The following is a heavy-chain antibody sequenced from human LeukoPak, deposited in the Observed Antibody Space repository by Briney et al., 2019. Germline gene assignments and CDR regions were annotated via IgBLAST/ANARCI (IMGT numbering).Heavy chain of an antibody. J-gene: IGHJ6*03. Sequence: GGSLGLSCAASGFTVSSNYMSWVRQAPGKGLEWVSLIYSGGSTYYADSVKGRFTISRDNSKNTLYLQMNSLRAEDTAVYYCARDRSYPAEVSYMDVWGKGTTVTISS. CDR2: IYSGGST. V-gene: IGHV3-53*01. CDR1: GFTVSSNY. D-gene: IGHD3-10*01. CDR3: ARDRSYPAEVSYMDV.